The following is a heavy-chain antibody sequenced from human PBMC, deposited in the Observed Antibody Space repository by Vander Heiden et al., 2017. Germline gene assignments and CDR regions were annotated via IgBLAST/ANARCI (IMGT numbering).Heavy chain of an antibody. J-gene: IGHJ6*02. CDR3: ARESRLSSPSRYYCSSTSCQLGGFVDV. Sequence: QVQLQESGPGLVKPSQTLSLPCTVSGGSISSGGYYWSWIRQHPGKGLEWIGYIYYSGSTYYNPSLKSRVTISVDTSKNQFSLKLSSVTAADTAVYYCARESRLSSPSRYYCSSTSCQLGGFVDVWGQGTTVTVSS. V-gene: IGHV4-31*03. CDR1: GGSISSGGYY. CDR2: IYYSGST. D-gene: IGHD2-2*01.